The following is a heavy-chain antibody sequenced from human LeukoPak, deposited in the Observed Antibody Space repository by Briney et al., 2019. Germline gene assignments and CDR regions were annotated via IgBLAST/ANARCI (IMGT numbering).Heavy chain of an antibody. CDR2: IIPIFGTA. D-gene: IGHD6-13*01. Sequence: ASVTVSCKASGGTFSSYAISWVRQAPGQGLEWMGGIIPIFGTANYAQKFQGRVTITADESTSTAYMELSSLRSEDTAVYYCAKTVHPAAAALDYWGQGTLVTVSS. CDR1: GGTFSSYA. J-gene: IGHJ4*02. CDR3: AKTVHPAAAALDY. V-gene: IGHV1-69*01.